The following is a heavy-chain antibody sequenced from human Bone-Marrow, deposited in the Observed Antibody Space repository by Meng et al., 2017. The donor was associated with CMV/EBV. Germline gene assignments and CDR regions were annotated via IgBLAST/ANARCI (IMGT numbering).Heavy chain of an antibody. V-gene: IGHV3-30*02. D-gene: IGHD2-15*01. CDR1: GFTVSSNY. Sequence: GESLKISCAASGFTVSSNYMSWVRQAPGKGLEWVAFIRYDGSNKYYADSVKGRFTISRDNSKNTLYLQMNSLRAEDTAVYYCAKEVQTIRITPQNNYFDYWGQGTLATVSS. CDR2: IRYDGSNK. J-gene: IGHJ4*02. CDR3: AKEVQTIRITPQNNYFDY.